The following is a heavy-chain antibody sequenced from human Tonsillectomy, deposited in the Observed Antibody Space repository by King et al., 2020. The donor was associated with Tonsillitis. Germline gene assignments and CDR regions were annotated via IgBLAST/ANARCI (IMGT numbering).Heavy chain of an antibody. V-gene: IGHV3-30*18. J-gene: IGHJ4*02. Sequence: VQLVESGGGVVQFGRSLRLSCAASGFTFRSYGMHWVRQTPGKGLEWVAVISYDGSHKYYADSVKGRFTISRDNSKNTLYLQMDSLRAEDTAVYYCAKEHSYSNHFDYWGQGTLVTVSS. D-gene: IGHD4-11*01. CDR1: GFTFRSYG. CDR2: ISYDGSHK. CDR3: AKEHSYSNHFDY.